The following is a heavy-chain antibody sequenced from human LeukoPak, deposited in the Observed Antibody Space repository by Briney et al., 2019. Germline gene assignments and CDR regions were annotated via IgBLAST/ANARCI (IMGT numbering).Heavy chain of an antibody. J-gene: IGHJ4*02. CDR2: IIRSSSYI. Sequence: GGSLRLSFSASGFPFWSCSMNLVRQAPGEGLGWVSSIIRSSSYIYYADSVKGRFTISRDNAKNSLYLQMNSLRGDDTAGYYCARRANYGGNDYSDYWGEGTLVTVS. CDR3: ARRANYGGNDYSDY. V-gene: IGHV3-21*01. CDR1: GFPFWSCS. D-gene: IGHD4-23*01.